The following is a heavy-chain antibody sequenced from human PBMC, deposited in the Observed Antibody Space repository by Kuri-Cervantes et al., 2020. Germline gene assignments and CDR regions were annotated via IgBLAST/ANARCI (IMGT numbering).Heavy chain of an antibody. CDR3: AKDPNTLSIVGAAVAFDS. D-gene: IGHD1-26*01. V-gene: IGHV3-15*01. Sequence: GGSLRLSCAASGFTFSNAWMSWVRQAPGKGLEWVGRIKSKTDDGTTDYAAPVKGRFTISRDDSKNTLYLQMNSLRAEDTAVYYCAKDPNTLSIVGAAVAFDSWGQGTLVTVSS. CDR1: GFTFSNAW. J-gene: IGHJ4*02. CDR2: IKSKTDDGTT.